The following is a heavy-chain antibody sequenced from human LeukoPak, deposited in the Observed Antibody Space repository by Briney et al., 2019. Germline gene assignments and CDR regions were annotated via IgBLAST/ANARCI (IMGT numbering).Heavy chain of an antibody. V-gene: IGHV3-23*01. CDR1: GFTFSSYA. Sequence: GGSLRLSCAASGFTFSSYAMSWVRQAPGKGLEWVSAISGSGGSTYYADSVKGRFTISRDNSKNTLYLQMNSLRAEDAAVYYCAKDTIVVVTATPDYWGQGTLVTVSS. D-gene: IGHD2-21*02. J-gene: IGHJ4*02. CDR2: ISGSGGST. CDR3: AKDTIVVVTATPDY.